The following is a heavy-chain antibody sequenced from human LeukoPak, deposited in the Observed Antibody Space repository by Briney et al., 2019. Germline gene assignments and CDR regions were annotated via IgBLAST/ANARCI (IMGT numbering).Heavy chain of an antibody. CDR1: GLTVSSNY. V-gene: IGHV3-53*05. J-gene: IGHJ4*02. Sequence: PGGSLRLSCAASGLTVSSNYMSWVRQAPGKGLEWVSVIYSGGSTYYADSVKGRFTISRDNSKNTLYLQMNSLRAEDTAVYYCAKDLGSSSSPGLDYWGQGTLVTVSS. CDR3: AKDLGSSSSPGLDY. D-gene: IGHD6-6*01. CDR2: IYSGGST.